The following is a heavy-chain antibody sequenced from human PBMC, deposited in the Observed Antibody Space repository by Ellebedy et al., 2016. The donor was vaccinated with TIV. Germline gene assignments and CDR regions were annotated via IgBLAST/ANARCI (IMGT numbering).Heavy chain of an antibody. CDR2: ISGYNGNT. J-gene: IGHJ4*02. D-gene: IGHD3-9*01. V-gene: IGHV1-18*04. CDR1: GYTFASYG. CDR3: AKAEYDNMTSCDF. Sequence: AASVKVSCKASGYTFASYGISWVRQAPGHRLEWMGWISGYNGNTKYAKKFQGRVAFTKDTSTTTAYMEVRSLTSDDPVVYYWAKAEYDNMTSCDFWGQGTLVTVSS.